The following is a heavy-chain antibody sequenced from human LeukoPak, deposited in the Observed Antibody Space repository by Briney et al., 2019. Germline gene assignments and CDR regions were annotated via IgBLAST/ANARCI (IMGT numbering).Heavy chain of an antibody. V-gene: IGHV4-30-4*07. Sequence: PSETLSLTCTVSDDAISSGGYSWSWIRQPPGKGLEWIGYIYDSGSTYYNPSLKSRVTMSVDTSKNQFSLRLRSVTAADTAVYFCARHGELEVFDYWGQGTLVTVSS. D-gene: IGHD1-1*01. CDR2: IYDSGST. CDR3: ARHGELEVFDY. CDR1: DDAISSGGYS. J-gene: IGHJ4*02.